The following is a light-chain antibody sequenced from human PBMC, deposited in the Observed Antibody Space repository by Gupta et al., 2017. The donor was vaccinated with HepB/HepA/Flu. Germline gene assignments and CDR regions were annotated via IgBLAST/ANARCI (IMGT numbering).Light chain of an antibody. CDR1: SSDVGGYNY. J-gene: IGLJ3*02. CDR3: SSYTSSSTLV. Sequence: QSALTQPASVSGPPGQSITISCTGTSSDVGGYNYVSWYQQHPGKAPKLKIFDVSNRPSGVSNRFSGSKSGNTASLTISGLQAEDEADYSCSSYTSSSTLVFGGGTKLTVL. V-gene: IGLV2-14*03. CDR2: DVS.